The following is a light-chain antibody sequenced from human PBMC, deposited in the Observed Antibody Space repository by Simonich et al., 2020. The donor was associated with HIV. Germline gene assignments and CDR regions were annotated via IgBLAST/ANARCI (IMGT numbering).Light chain of an antibody. Sequence: QTVVTQEPSFSVSPGGPVTLTCALSSGSVSPSYYPSWYQQTPGQSPRTLIYSTNTRSSGVPDRFSGSILGNKATLTITGAQADDESDYYCVLYMGSGTVLFGGGTKLTVL. CDR3: VLYMGSGTVL. J-gene: IGLJ2*01. CDR1: SGSVSPSYY. CDR2: STN. V-gene: IGLV8-61*01.